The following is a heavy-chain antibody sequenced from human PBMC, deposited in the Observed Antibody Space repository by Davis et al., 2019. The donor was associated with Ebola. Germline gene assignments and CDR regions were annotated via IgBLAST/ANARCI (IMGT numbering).Heavy chain of an antibody. J-gene: IGHJ6*02. CDR2: IHYLGNT. Sequence: MPGGSLRLSCTVSGGSINNYFWSWIRQPPGKGLEWIGNIHYLGNTNYNPSLKSRVTMSVDTSKSQLSLKLSSVTAADTAVYYCARGNYGDYIVLYYYNMDVWGQGTTVTVSS. D-gene: IGHD4-17*01. CDR3: ARGNYGDYIVLYYYNMDV. CDR1: GGSINNYF. V-gene: IGHV4-59*01.